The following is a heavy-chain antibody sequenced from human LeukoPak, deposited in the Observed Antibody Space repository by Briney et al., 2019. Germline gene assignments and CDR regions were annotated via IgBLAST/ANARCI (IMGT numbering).Heavy chain of an antibody. J-gene: IGHJ4*02. Sequence: GSSVKVSCKASGGTFSSYAISWVRQAPGQGLEWMGGIIPIFGTANYAQKFQGGVTITADESTSTAYMELSSLRSEDTAVYYCVRGDYCSGGSCLLDYWGQGTLVTVSS. CDR2: IIPIFGTA. CDR1: GGTFSSYA. CDR3: VRGDYCSGGSCLLDY. V-gene: IGHV1-69*01. D-gene: IGHD2-15*01.